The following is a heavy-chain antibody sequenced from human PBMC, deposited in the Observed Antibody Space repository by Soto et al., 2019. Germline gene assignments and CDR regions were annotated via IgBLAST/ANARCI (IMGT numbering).Heavy chain of an antibody. J-gene: IGHJ4*02. CDR2: IYHSGST. D-gene: IGHD6-6*01. V-gene: IGHV4-4*02. Sequence: SETLSITCAVSGVSISSSDVWSWVRPPPGKGLEWIGEIYHSGSTNYNPSLKSRVTISVDKSKNQFSLKLSSVTAADTAVYYCARASVIVAARPDYFDYWGQGTLVNLSS. CDR3: ARASVIVAARPDYFDY. CDR1: GVSISSSDV.